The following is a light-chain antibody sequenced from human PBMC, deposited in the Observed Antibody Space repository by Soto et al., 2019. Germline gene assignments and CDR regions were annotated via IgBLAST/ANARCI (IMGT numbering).Light chain of an antibody. V-gene: IGKV3-20*01. J-gene: IGKJ1*01. CDR3: QQYGSSPQT. CDR1: QSVSSNH. Sequence: FTHCPSTLSFSPSQRSTSFFSTSQSVSSNHLAWYQQKRGQPPRLLIYGASSRDTGTPGRFSGSGSGTDFTLTITRLEPEDFAVYYCQQYGSSPQTFGQGTKVDIK. CDR2: GAS.